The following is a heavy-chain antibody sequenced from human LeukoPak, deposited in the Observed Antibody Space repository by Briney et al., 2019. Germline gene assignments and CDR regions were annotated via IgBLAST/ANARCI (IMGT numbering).Heavy chain of an antibody. CDR3: ARVSGYRTPSFDY. J-gene: IGHJ4*02. CDR1: GFTFSSYG. Sequence: GGSLRLSCAVSGFTFSSYGMHWVRQAPGKGLEWVAVISYDGSNKYYADSVKGRFTISRDNSKSTLYLQMNSLRADDTAVYYCARVSGYRTPSFDYWGKGTLVTVSS. V-gene: IGHV3-30*03. D-gene: IGHD6-25*01. CDR2: ISYDGSNK.